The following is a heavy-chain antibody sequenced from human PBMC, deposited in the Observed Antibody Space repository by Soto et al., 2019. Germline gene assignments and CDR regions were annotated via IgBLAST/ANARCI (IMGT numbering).Heavy chain of an antibody. V-gene: IGHV3-23*01. CDR3: AKGKSENGVDWLDP. CDR2: VRGNSYGA. CDR1: GFMFENYA. D-gene: IGHD2-8*01. Sequence: GGSLRLSCAASGFMFENYAMIWVRQAPGKGLEWVATVRGNSYGAYYADSVGGRFIISRDNSKNTMSLQLNSLRDDDTAIYYCAKGKSENGVDWLDPWGPGTLVTVSS. J-gene: IGHJ5*02.